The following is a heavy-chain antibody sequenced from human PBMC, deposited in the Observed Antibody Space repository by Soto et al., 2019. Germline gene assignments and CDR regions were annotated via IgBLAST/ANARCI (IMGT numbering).Heavy chain of an antibody. Sequence: SETLSLTCTVSGGSINSFYWTWIRQPPGKGLEWIGYVYYSGSTNYNPSLKSRVTISVDASKNQFSLKLTSVTAADTAVYYCAREGGSGTYYNYWGQGTLVTVSS. CDR1: GGSINSFY. CDR2: VYYSGST. J-gene: IGHJ4*02. V-gene: IGHV4-59*01. CDR3: AREGGSGTYYNY. D-gene: IGHD3-10*01.